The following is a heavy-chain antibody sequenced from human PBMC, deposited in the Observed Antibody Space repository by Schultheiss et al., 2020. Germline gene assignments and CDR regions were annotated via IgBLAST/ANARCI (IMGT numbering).Heavy chain of an antibody. D-gene: IGHD3-3*01. Sequence: GESLKISCAASGFTFSSYWMSWVRQAPGKGLEWVANIKQDGSEKYYVDSVKGRFTISRDNAKNSLYLQMNSLRAEDTAVYYCARGDHYDFWSGYYTGSYFDYWGQGTLVTVSS. CDR2: IKQDGSEK. CDR1: GFTFSSYW. CDR3: ARGDHYDFWSGYYTGSYFDY. J-gene: IGHJ4*02. V-gene: IGHV3-7*05.